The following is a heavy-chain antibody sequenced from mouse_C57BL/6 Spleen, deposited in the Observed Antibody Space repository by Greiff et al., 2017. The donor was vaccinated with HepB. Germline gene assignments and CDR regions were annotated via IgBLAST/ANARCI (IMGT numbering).Heavy chain of an antibody. CDR2: IHPNSGST. D-gene: IGHD2-4*01. CDR1: GYTFTSYW. J-gene: IGHJ4*01. V-gene: IGHV1-64*01. Sequence: QVQLQQPGAELVKPGASVKLSCKASGYTFTSYWMHWVKQRPGQGLEWIGMIHPNSGSTNYNEKFKSKATLTVDKSSSTAYMQLSSLTSEDSAVYYGANDYGGVYYAMDYWGQGTSVTVSS. CDR3: ANDYGGVYYAMDY.